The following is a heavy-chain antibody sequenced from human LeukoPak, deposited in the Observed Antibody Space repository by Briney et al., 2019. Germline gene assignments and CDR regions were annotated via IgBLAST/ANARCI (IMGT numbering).Heavy chain of an antibody. CDR1: GFTFSSYG. CDR2: IRYDGSNK. J-gene: IGHJ6*03. CDR3: ARVRLGRSHYYMDV. D-gene: IGHD4-17*01. Sequence: GGSLRLSCAASGFTFSSYGMHWVCQAPGKGLEWVAFIRYDGSNKYYADSVKGRFTISRDNSKNTLYLQMNSLRAEDTAVYYCARVRLGRSHYYMDVWGKGTTVTVSS. V-gene: IGHV3-30*02.